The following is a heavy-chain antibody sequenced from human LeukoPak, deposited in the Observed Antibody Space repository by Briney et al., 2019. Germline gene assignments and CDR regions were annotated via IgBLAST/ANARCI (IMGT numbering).Heavy chain of an antibody. D-gene: IGHD6-6*01. CDR2: ISTDGSST. CDR1: RFTFSSYW. J-gene: IGHJ3*02. Sequence: GGSLRLSCAASRFTFSSYWMHWVRQAPGKGLVWVSRISTDGSSTNSADSVKGRLTISRDNAKNTLYLQMNSLRAEDTAVYYCVREYSSSSGRAFDIWGQGTMVTVSP. V-gene: IGHV3-74*01. CDR3: VREYSSSSGRAFDI.